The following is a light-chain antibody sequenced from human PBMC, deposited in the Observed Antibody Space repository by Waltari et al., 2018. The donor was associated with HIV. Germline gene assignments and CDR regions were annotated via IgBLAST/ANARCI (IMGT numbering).Light chain of an antibody. J-gene: IGLJ2*01. Sequence: QSVLTQPPSVSGTLGQRVTMSCSGSSSNIGSQSVYWYQQFPRKAPKLLIFKDDQRPSGVPARFSGLKSGTSASLAVSGLRSEDDADYYCATWDDSLSVVIFGGGTNLTVL. V-gene: IGLV1-47*01. CDR2: KDD. CDR1: SSNIGSQS. CDR3: ATWDDSLSVVI.